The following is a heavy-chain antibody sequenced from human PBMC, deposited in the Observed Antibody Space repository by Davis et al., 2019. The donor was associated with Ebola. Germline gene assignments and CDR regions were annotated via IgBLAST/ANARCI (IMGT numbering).Heavy chain of an antibody. D-gene: IGHD2-21*02. CDR2: ISDTGSP. Sequence: SEPLSLTCPLPGASIISLYWSWIRQSPGMTLARLGYISDTGSPSYNPSLKSRVTISLDPSKNQFSLKLSSVTAADTAVYYCARVVTAINWFDPWGQGTLVTVSS. V-gene: IGHV4-59*11. CDR3: ARVVTAINWFDP. J-gene: IGHJ5*02. CDR1: GASIISLY.